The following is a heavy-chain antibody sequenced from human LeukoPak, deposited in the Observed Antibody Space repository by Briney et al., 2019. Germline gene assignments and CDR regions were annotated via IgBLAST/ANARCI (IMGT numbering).Heavy chain of an antibody. CDR1: GGTFSSYA. V-gene: IGHV1-69*04. J-gene: IGHJ6*02. D-gene: IGHD6-19*01. CDR3: ARRKVAGTFYYYYGMDV. Sequence: GASVKVSCKASGGTFSSYAISWVRQAPGQGLEWMGRIIPILGIANYAQKSQGRVTITADKSTSTASMELSSLRSEDTAVYYCARRKVAGTFYYYYGMDVWGQGTTVTVSS. CDR2: IIPILGIA.